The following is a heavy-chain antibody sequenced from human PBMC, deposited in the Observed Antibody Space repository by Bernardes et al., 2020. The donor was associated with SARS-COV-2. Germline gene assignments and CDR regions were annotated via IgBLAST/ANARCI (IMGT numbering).Heavy chain of an antibody. CDR2: IYHSGTT. CDR1: GGSINSDNW. J-gene: IGHJ4*02. D-gene: IGHD5-18*01. Sequence: SETLSLTCAVSGGSINSDNWWTWVRRPPGKGLEWIGEIYHSGTTNYNPSLKSRVTISVDKSKNQFSLNLSSVTAADTAMYYCARGGSGGSYGKFDYWGQGTLVTVSS. CDR3: ARGGSGGSYGKFDY. V-gene: IGHV4-4*02.